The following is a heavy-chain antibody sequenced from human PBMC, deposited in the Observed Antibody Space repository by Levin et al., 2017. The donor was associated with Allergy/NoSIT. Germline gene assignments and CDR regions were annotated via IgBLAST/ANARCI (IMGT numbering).Heavy chain of an antibody. CDR2: IYYSGST. CDR1: GGSISSSSYY. CDR3: ARVRSRDGTRYYYYYYGMDV. V-gene: IGHV4-39*01. Sequence: SETLSLTCTVSGGSISSSSYYWGWIRQPPGKGLEWIGSIYYSGSTYYNPSLKSRVTISVDTSKNQFSLKLSSVTAADTAVYYCARVRSRDGTRYYYYYYGMDVWGQGTTVTVSS. D-gene: IGHD1-14*01. J-gene: IGHJ6*02.